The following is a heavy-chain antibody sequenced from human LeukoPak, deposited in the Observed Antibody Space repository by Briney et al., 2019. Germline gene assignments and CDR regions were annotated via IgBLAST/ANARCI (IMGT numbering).Heavy chain of an antibody. CDR2: LHSGVNR. CDR1: GFTVSSNY. Sequence: GGSLRLSCVASGFTVSSNYMSWVRHALGKGLEWVSILHSGVNRYYADSVKGRFTISSDNSKNTLSLQMNSLRAEDTAVYYCVSHSDTLTSYSFDYWGQGTLVTVSS. J-gene: IGHJ4*02. V-gene: IGHV3-53*01. CDR3: VSHSDTLTSYSFDY. D-gene: IGHD3-9*01.